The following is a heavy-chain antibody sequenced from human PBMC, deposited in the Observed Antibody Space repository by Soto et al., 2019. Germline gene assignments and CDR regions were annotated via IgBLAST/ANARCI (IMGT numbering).Heavy chain of an antibody. CDR3: AKELRAVAGIEH. D-gene: IGHD6-19*01. CDR2: ISYDGSNK. CDR1: GFTFSSYG. J-gene: IGHJ4*02. V-gene: IGHV3-30*18. Sequence: QVQLVESGGGVVQPGRSLRLSCAASGFTFSSYGMHWVRQAPGKGLEWVAVISYDGSNKYYADSVKGRFTISRDNSKNTLYLQMNSLKAEDNAVYYCAKELRAVAGIEHWGQGTLVTVSS.